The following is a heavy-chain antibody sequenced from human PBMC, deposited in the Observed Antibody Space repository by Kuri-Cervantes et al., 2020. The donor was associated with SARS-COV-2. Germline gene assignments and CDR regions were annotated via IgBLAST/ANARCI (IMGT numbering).Heavy chain of an antibody. D-gene: IGHD1-7*01. CDR1: GDSVSSNSAA. CDR2: TYYRSKWYN. Sequence: SETLSLTCAISGDSVSSNSAAWNWIRQSPSRGLEWLGRTYYRSKWYNDYAVSVKSRITINPDTSKNQFSLQLNSVTPEDTAVYYCARGTDNWNYGQFDYWGQGTLVTVSS. V-gene: IGHV6-1*01. J-gene: IGHJ4*02. CDR3: ARGTDNWNYGQFDY.